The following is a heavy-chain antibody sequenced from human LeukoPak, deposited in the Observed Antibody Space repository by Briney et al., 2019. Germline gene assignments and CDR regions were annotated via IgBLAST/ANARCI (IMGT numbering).Heavy chain of an antibody. CDR3: ARDRSSTVTIDAIDI. J-gene: IGHJ3*02. Sequence: GRSLRLSCAASGFTFSSYGMHWVRQAPGKGLEWVAVISYDGSNKYYADSVKGRFTISRDNSKDTLYLQMNSLRAEDTAVYYCARDRSSTVTIDAIDIWGQGTMVTVSS. CDR2: ISYDGSNK. V-gene: IGHV3-30*03. CDR1: GFTFSSYG. D-gene: IGHD4-17*01.